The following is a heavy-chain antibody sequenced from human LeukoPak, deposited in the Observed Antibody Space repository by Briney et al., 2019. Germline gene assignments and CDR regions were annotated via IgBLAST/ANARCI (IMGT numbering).Heavy chain of an antibody. CDR1: GYTFTGYY. J-gene: IGHJ6*03. CDR2: INPNSGGT. D-gene: IGHD2-21*01. Sequence: ASVKVSCKASGYTFTGYYMHWVRQAPGQGLEWMGWINPNSGGTNYAQKFQGRVTMTRDTSISTAYMELSRLRSDDTAVYYCARAYCGGDCFYYYYYYMDVWGKGTTVTVSS. CDR3: ARAYCGGDCFYYYYYYMDV. V-gene: IGHV1-2*02.